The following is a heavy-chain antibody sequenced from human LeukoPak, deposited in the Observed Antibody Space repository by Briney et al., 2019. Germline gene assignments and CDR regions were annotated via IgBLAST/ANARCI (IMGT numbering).Heavy chain of an antibody. V-gene: IGHV4-31*03. D-gene: IGHD3-22*01. Sequence: ETSETLSLTCTVSGGSISRGGYYWSWIRQHPGKGLEWIGYIYYSGSTYYTPSLKSGVTISVDTSKNQFSLKLSSVTAADTAVYDGARCEHFYDSSGYYYWGQGTLVTVSS. CDR2: IYYSGST. J-gene: IGHJ4*02. CDR1: GGSISRGGYY. CDR3: ARCEHFYDSSGYYY.